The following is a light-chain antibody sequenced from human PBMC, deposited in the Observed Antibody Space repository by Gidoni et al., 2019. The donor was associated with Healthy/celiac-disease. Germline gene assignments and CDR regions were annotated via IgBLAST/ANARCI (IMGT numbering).Light chain of an antibody. V-gene: IGKV3-15*01. CDR3: QQYNNWPLYT. Sequence: EIVMTQSPATLSVSPGERATLSCRASQSVSSNLALYQQKPGKAPRLLIYGASTRSTGIPARFSGSGSGTEFTLTISSLQSEDFAVYYCQQYNNWPLYTFGQGTKLEIK. CDR2: GAS. CDR1: QSVSSN. J-gene: IGKJ2*01.